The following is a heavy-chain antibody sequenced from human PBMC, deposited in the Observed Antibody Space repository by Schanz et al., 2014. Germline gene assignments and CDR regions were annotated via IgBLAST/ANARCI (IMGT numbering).Heavy chain of an antibody. CDR2: IIPVLNIA. CDR1: GYTFTSYD. CDR3: ARGRGFYDY. J-gene: IGHJ4*02. V-gene: IGHV1-69*09. Sequence: QVQLIQSGAEVKKPGASVKVSCTASGYTFTSYDINWVRQAPGQGPEWMGKIIPVLNIATYAQRFQGRVSITADTSTNTAYMELSSLTSEDTAVHYCARGRGFYDYWGQGTLVTVSS. D-gene: IGHD3-10*01.